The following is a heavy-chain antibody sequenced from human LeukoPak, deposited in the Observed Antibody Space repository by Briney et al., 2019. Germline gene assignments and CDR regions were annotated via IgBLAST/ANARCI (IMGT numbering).Heavy chain of an antibody. CDR3: ASQPRRHSGSYYDWFDH. CDR1: GYTFTSYY. J-gene: IGHJ5*02. Sequence: ASVKVSCTASGYTFTSYYMHWVRQAPGQGLEWRGIINPSGGSTSYAQKFQGRVTMTRDMSTSTVYMELSSLRSEDTAVYYCASQPRRHSGSYYDWFDHWGQGTLVTVSS. D-gene: IGHD1-26*01. CDR2: INPSGGST. V-gene: IGHV1-46*01.